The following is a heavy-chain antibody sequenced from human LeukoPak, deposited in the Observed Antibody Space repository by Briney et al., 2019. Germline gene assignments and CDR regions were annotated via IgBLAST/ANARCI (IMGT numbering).Heavy chain of an antibody. J-gene: IGHJ4*02. Sequence: GGSLRLSCVVSGFTFSSYWVHWVRQAPGKGLEWVANIHPDGYEEYYADSVRGRFTISRDYATNSLYLQMNSLRAEDTAVYYCARDLYSQYWGQGTLVTVSS. D-gene: IGHD2-21*01. V-gene: IGHV3-7*01. CDR3: ARDLYSQY. CDR2: IHPDGYEE. CDR1: GFTFSSYW.